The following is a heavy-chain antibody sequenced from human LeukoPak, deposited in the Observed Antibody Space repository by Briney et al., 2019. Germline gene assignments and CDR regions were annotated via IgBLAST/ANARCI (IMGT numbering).Heavy chain of an antibody. CDR2: IYYSGST. Sequence: PSETLSLTCTVSGGSISSSSYYWGWIRQPPGKGLEWIGSIYYSGSTYYNPSLKSRVTISVDTSKNQFSLKLSSVTAADTAVYYCAGPDCSGGSCSFDYWGQGTLVTVSS. V-gene: IGHV4-39*01. J-gene: IGHJ4*02. CDR3: AGPDCSGGSCSFDY. D-gene: IGHD2-15*01. CDR1: GGSISSSSYY.